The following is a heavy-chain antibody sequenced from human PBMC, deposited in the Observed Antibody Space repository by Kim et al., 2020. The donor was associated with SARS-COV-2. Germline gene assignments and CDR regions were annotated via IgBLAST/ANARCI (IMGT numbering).Heavy chain of an antibody. J-gene: IGHJ4*02. CDR2: INYSGST. Sequence: SETLSLTCTVSGGSISSYYWSWIRQPPGKGLEWIGYINYSGSTTYNPSLKSRVTISVDTSKNQFSLQLNSVTAADTAVYYCARRSYYGSGSYGLDYWGQGTLVTVSS. V-gene: IGHV4-59*01. D-gene: IGHD3-10*01. CDR1: GGSISSYY. CDR3: ARRSYYGSGSYGLDY.